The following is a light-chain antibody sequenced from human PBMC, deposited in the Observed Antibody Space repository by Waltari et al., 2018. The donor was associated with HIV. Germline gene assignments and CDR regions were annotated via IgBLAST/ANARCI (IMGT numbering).Light chain of an antibody. Sequence: SYELTQPPSVSVSPGQTARITCSGDALPKQYAYWYQQKPGQAPVLVIYKDSERPSGIPERLSGSSSGTTVTLTISGGQAEDEADYYCQSADSSGTWVCGGGTKLTVL. CDR3: QSADSSGTWV. CDR1: ALPKQY. J-gene: IGLJ3*02. V-gene: IGLV3-25*03. CDR2: KDS.